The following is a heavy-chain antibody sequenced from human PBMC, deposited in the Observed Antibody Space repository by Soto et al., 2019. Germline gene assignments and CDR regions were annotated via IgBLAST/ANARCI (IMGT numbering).Heavy chain of an antibody. CDR1: GVTFSSYA. Sequence: GGSLRLSCAASGVTFSSYAMSWVRQAPGKGLEWVSAISGSGGSTYYADSVKGRFTISRDNSKNTLYLQMNSLRAEDTAVYYCAKDSVLCSTSSLWSWHYGMDVWGQGTTVTVSS. D-gene: IGHD2-2*01. J-gene: IGHJ6*02. CDR2: ISGSGGST. CDR3: AKDSVLCSTSSLWSWHYGMDV. V-gene: IGHV3-23*01.